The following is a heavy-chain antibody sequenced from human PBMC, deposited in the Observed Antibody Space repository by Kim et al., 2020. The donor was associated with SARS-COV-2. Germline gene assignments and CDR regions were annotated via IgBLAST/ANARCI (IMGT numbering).Heavy chain of an antibody. J-gene: IGHJ6*02. CDR1: GFTFSSYS. Sequence: GGSLRLSCAASGFTFSSYSMNWVRQAPGKGLEWVSSISSSSSYIYYADSVKGRFTISRDNAKNSLYLQMNSLRAEDTAVYYCARDIVVVPAEGYYYYYGMDVWGQGTTVTVSS. CDR2: ISSSSSYI. CDR3: ARDIVVVPAEGYYYYYGMDV. D-gene: IGHD2-2*01. V-gene: IGHV3-21*01.